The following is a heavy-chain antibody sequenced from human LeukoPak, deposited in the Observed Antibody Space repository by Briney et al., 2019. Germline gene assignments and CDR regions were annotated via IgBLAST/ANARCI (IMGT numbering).Heavy chain of an antibody. D-gene: IGHD4-17*01. CDR1: GFTFSNYG. CDR3: AKGPTVMSALDY. V-gene: IGHV3-30*02. Sequence: GGSLRLSCAASGFTFSNYGMSWVRQAPGKGLEWVAFIRLDGSDKYYAGSVKGRFTISRDNLKNSLYLQMNSLRPEDTAVYYCAKGPTVMSALDYWGQGTLVTVSS. CDR2: IRLDGSDK. J-gene: IGHJ4*02.